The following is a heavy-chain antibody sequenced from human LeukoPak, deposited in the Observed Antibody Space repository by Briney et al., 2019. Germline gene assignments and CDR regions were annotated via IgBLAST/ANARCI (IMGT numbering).Heavy chain of an antibody. V-gene: IGHV4-38-2*02. D-gene: IGHD3-9*01. CDR3: ARGSGLRYFDWSTFDW. J-gene: IGHJ4*02. CDR1: GYSISSGYY. Sequence: SETLSLTCTVSGYSISSGYYWGWIRQPPGKGLEWIGSIYHSGSTYYNPSLKSRVTISVDTSKNQFSLKLSSVTVADTAVYYCARGSGLRYFDWSTFDWWGQGTLVTVSS. CDR2: IYHSGST.